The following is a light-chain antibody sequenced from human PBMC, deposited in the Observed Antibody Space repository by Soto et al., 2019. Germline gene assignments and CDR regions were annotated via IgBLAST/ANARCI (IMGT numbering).Light chain of an antibody. CDR1: SSDIGRYNY. CDR2: EVT. CDR3: SSYAAIVTVV. J-gene: IGLJ2*01. Sequence: QSVLTQPASVSGSPGQSITISCSGTSSDIGRYNYVSWYQQHPGKAPKLVIYEVTNRPSGVSDRFSGSKSGNTASLTISGLQTEDEADYYCSSYAAIVTVVFGGGTKLTVL. V-gene: IGLV2-14*01.